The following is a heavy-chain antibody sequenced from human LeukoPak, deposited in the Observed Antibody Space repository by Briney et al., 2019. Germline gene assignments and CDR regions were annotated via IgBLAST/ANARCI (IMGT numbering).Heavy chain of an antibody. CDR2: ISWNSGSI. J-gene: IGHJ4*02. V-gene: IGHV3-9*01. CDR3: AKDRSYGSGSDLGSFFDY. D-gene: IGHD3-10*01. Sequence: PGGSLRLSCAASGFTFSSYGMHWVRQAPGKGLEWVSGISWNSGSIGYAASVKGRFTISRDNAKHSLYLQMNSLRAEDTALYYCAKDRSYGSGSDLGSFFDYWGQGTLVTVSS. CDR1: GFTFSSYG.